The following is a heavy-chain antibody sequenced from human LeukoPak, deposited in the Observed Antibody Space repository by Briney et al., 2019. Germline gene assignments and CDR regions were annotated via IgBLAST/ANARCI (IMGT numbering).Heavy chain of an antibody. D-gene: IGHD4-23*01. V-gene: IGHV4-39*07. CDR3: ARRGGYYYYMDV. J-gene: IGHJ6*03. Sequence: KSSETLSLTCTVSGVSISSSSYYWGWIRQPPGKGLECIVSIYYSGSTYYNPSLKSRVTISVDTSKNEFSLKLSSVTAADTAVYYCARRGGYYYYMDVWGKGTTVTISS. CDR1: GVSISSSSYY. CDR2: IYYSGST.